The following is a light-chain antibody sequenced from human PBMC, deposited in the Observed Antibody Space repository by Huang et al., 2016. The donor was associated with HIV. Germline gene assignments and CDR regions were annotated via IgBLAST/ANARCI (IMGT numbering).Light chain of an antibody. CDR1: QDISKY. Sequence: DVQMTQSPSSLSASVGDRVTITCQASQDISKYLNWYQQKPGKAPKLLISDASNLETWVPSMFSGGVSGTDFTFTISSLQPEDIATYYCQQYDNIHWSFGQGTRVDI. CDR2: DAS. CDR3: QQYDNIHWS. V-gene: IGKV1-33*01. J-gene: IGKJ1*01.